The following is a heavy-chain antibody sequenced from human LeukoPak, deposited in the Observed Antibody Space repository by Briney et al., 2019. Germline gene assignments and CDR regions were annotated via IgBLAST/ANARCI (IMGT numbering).Heavy chain of an antibody. J-gene: IGHJ4*02. D-gene: IGHD3-3*01. V-gene: IGHV3-9*03. Sequence: GGSLRLSCAASGFTFDDYAMHWVRQAPGKGLEWVSGISWNSGSIGYADSVKGRFTISRDNAKNSLYLQMNSLRAEDMALYYCAKGVLRFSEWLFDYWGQGTLVTVSS. CDR2: ISWNSGSI. CDR3: AKGVLRFSEWLFDY. CDR1: GFTFDDYA.